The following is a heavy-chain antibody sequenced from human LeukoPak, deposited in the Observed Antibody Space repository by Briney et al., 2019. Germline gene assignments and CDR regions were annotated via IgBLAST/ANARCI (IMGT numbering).Heavy chain of an antibody. CDR1: GGTFSSYA. Sequence: ASVKVSCKASGGTFSSYAISWVRQAPGQGLECMGGIIPNFGTANYAQKCQGRVTVTADKSTSTAYMELSSLRSEDTAVYYCARGGAARSYYYYYMDVWGKGTTVTVSS. CDR2: IIPNFGTA. CDR3: ARGGAARSYYYYYMDV. J-gene: IGHJ6*03. D-gene: IGHD6-6*01. V-gene: IGHV1-69*06.